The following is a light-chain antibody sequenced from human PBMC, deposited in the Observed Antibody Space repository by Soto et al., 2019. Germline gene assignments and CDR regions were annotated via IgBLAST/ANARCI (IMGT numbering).Light chain of an antibody. J-gene: IGKJ5*01. CDR3: QQYENLPT. V-gene: IGKV1-33*01. CDR1: QSINNY. CDR2: DAS. Sequence: DIQMTQSPSSLSAAAGDRVTITCRASQSINNYLNWYQQKPGRAPKLLIYDASNLEAGVPSRLRGSGSGTDFTFTISRLQPEDIATYYCQQYENLPTFGQGTRLEIK.